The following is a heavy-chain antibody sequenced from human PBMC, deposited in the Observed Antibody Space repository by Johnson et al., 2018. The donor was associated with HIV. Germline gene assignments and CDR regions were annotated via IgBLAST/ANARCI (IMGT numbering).Heavy chain of an antibody. V-gene: IGHV3-30-3*01. J-gene: IGHJ3*02. CDR3: AKDRPLYVLHLFGAFDI. Sequence: QVQLVESGGGVVQPGRSLKLSCAASGFTFDDYAMHWVRQAPGKGLEWVAVISYDGSNKYYADSVKGRFTISRDNSKNTLYLQMNSLRAEDTAVYYCAKDRPLYVLHLFGAFDIWGQGTMVNVSS. CDR2: ISYDGSNK. D-gene: IGHD2-15*01. CDR1: GFTFDDYA.